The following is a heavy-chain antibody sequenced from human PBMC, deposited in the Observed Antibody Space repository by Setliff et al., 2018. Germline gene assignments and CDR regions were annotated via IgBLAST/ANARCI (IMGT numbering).Heavy chain of an antibody. CDR2: IYTSWST. D-gene: IGHD3-16*01. CDR1: GDSISSRHYY. J-gene: IGHJ5*02. CDR3: AGSAGLFTWFDP. Sequence: SETLSLTCTVSGDSISSRHYYWSWIRQPAGKGLEWLGQIYTSWSTNYNPSLKSRVTISVDTSKNQFYLKLSSVTAADTAMYYCAGSAGLFTWFDPWGQGTLVTVSS. V-gene: IGHV4-61*09.